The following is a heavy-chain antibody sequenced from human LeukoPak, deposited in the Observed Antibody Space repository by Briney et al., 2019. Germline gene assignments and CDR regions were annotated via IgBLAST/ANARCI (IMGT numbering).Heavy chain of an antibody. CDR1: GGSFSGYY. J-gene: IGHJ5*02. V-gene: IGHV4-34*01. Sequence: SETLSLTCAVYGGSFSGYYWSWIRQPPGKGLEWIGEINHSGSTNYNPSLKSRVTMSVDTSKNQFSLKLSSVTAADTAVYYCARERGYSYGYSAGVDWFDPWGQGTLVTVSS. CDR3: ARERGYSYGYSAGVDWFDP. CDR2: INHSGST. D-gene: IGHD5-18*01.